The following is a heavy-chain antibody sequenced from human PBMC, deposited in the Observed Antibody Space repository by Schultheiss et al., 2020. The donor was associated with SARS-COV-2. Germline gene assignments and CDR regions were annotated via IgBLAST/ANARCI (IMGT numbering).Heavy chain of an antibody. V-gene: IGHV3-66*01. J-gene: IGHJ4*02. CDR1: GFTFSRYW. CDR3: ASSMGRSAPDY. Sequence: GGSLRLSCAASGFTFSRYWMHWVRQAPGKGLVWVSVIYSGGSTYYADSVKGRFTISRDNSTNTVYLQINSLRAEDTAVYYCASSMGRSAPDYWGQGTLVTVSS. D-gene: IGHD3-10*01. CDR2: IYSGGST.